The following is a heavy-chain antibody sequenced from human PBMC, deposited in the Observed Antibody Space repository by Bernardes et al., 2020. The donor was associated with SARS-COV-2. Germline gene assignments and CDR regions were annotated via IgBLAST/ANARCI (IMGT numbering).Heavy chain of an antibody. J-gene: IGHJ4*02. CDR2: IFHGGST. V-gene: IGHV4-61*01. CDR3: ARVVPLVVGYHFDF. D-gene: IGHD2-8*02. CDR1: GASVSSDLHY. Sequence: SETLSLTCTVSGASVSSDLHYWTWIRQAPGKGLEWMGYIFHGGSTNYNPSLNSRATMSLDTSKNQFSLKLSSVSAADTAVYYCARVVPLVVGYHFDFWGQGTLVTVSS.